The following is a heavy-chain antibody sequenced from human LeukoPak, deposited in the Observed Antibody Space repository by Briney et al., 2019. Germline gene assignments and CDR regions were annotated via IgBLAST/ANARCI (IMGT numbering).Heavy chain of an antibody. CDR3: ARGYYGMDV. CDR2: LNSDGSTT. Sequence: PGGSLRLSCAASGFTFSSYSMNWVRQAPGKGLVWVSRLNSDGSTTSYADSVKGRFTISRDNAKNTLYVQMNSLRDEDTAVYYCARGYYGMDVWGQGTTVTVSS. V-gene: IGHV3-74*01. J-gene: IGHJ6*02. CDR1: GFTFSSYS.